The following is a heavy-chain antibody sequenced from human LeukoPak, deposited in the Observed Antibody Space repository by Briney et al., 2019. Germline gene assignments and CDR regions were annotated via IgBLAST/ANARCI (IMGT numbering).Heavy chain of an antibody. D-gene: IGHD6-19*01. V-gene: IGHV3-23*01. Sequence: GGSLRLSCAASGFTFNSYAMYWGRQAPGQGLEWVSGIFGSGGMAHYADSVKGRFTISRDNSKNTVYLQMDGVRVEDTAVYYCGKTTAGYSSGRYPGWPVDYWGQGTLVTVSS. CDR1: GFTFNSYA. CDR3: GKTTAGYSSGRYPGWPVDY. J-gene: IGHJ4*02. CDR2: IFGSGGMA.